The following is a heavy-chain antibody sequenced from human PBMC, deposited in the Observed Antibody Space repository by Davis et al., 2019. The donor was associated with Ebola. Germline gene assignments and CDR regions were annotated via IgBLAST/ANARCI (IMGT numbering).Heavy chain of an antibody. CDR3: ARVTYYGSGSYYPFGYYYGMDV. Sequence: PSETLSLTCAVYGGSFSGYYWSWIRQPPGKGLVWVSRINSDGSSTSYADSVKGRFTISRDNAKNTLYLQMNSLRAEDTAVYYCARVTYYGSGSYYPFGYYYGMDVWGQGTTVTVSS. V-gene: IGHV3-74*01. J-gene: IGHJ6*02. D-gene: IGHD3-10*01. CDR1: GGSFSGYY. CDR2: INSDGSST.